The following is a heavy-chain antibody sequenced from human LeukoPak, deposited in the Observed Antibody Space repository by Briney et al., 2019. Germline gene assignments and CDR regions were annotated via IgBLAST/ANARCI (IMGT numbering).Heavy chain of an antibody. CDR1: GFTFSSYG. V-gene: IGHV3-30*18. CDR3: AQDRYTYYDFWSGYLGY. J-gene: IGHJ4*02. D-gene: IGHD3-3*01. Sequence: GGSLRLSCAASGFTFSSYGMHWVRQAPGKGLEWVAVISYDGSNKYYADSVKGRFTISRDNSKNTLYLQMNSLRAEDTAVYYCAQDRYTYYDFWSGYLGYWGQGTLVTVSS. CDR2: ISYDGSNK.